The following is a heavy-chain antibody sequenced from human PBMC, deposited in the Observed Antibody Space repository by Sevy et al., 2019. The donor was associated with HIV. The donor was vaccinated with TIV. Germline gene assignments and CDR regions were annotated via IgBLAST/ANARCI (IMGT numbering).Heavy chain of an antibody. V-gene: IGHV4-30-4*01. Sequence: SETLSLTCTVSGNSISADDYYWSWIRQPPGKGLEWIGYFFHSGTMYFNPSLKSRSVISVDMSKNKVYLNLTSVTAADTAVYFCARSQNLDSSPFDYWGQGALVTVSS. D-gene: IGHD1-1*01. CDR2: FFHSGTM. CDR3: ARSQNLDSSPFDY. CDR1: GNSISADDYY. J-gene: IGHJ4*02.